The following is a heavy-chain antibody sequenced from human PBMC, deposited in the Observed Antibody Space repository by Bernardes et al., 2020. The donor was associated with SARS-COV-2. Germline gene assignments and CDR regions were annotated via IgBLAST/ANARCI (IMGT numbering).Heavy chain of an antibody. D-gene: IGHD5-18*01. Sequence: GGSLRLSCAASGFTFSSYAMSWVRQAPGKGLEWVSAISGSGGSTYYADSVKGRFTISRDNSKNTLYLQMNSLRAEDTAVYYCAKVNLEQQDPWIQLWEVLGYYGMDVWGQGTTVTVSS. CDR1: GFTFSSYA. CDR3: AKVNLEQQDPWIQLWEVLGYYGMDV. J-gene: IGHJ6*02. CDR2: ISGSGGST. V-gene: IGHV3-23*01.